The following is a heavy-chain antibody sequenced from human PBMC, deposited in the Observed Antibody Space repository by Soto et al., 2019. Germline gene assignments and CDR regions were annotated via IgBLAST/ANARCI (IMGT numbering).Heavy chain of an antibody. J-gene: IGHJ3*02. CDR1: GYSFTSYW. D-gene: IGHD3-16*01. CDR2: IYPGDSDT. Sequence: GESLKISCKGSGYSFTSYWIGWVRQTPGKGLEWMGIIYPGDSDTRYSPSFQGQVTISADKSISTAYLQWSSLKASDTAMYYCARHLYSYRWMGAFDIWGQGTMVTV. CDR3: ARHLYSYRWMGAFDI. V-gene: IGHV5-51*01.